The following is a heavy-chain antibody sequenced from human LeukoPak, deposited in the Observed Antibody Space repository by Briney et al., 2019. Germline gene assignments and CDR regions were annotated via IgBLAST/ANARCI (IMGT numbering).Heavy chain of an antibody. D-gene: IGHD1-26*01. CDR1: GFTFDDYG. J-gene: IGHJ4*02. CDR3: ASGRLSGKGFGY. Sequence: GGSLTLSCAASGFTFDDYGMGWVRQAPGKGLDWVSVIHSGGGSDYADSVKGRFIISRDNSKNTVYLQMNSLRGEDTDVYYCASGRLSGKGFGYWGQGSLVTVSS. CDR2: IHSGGGS. V-gene: IGHV3-66*01.